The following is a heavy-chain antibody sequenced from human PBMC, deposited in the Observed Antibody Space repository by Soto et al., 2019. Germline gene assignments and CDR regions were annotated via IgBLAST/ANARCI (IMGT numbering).Heavy chain of an antibody. V-gene: IGHV1-18*01. J-gene: IGHJ5*02. CDR3: ARDWRGAEGFDP. D-gene: IGHD3-3*01. CDR2: IGTHNGDT. CDR1: GYTFNNYG. Sequence: QVQLVQSGTEVKKPGASVKVSCKASGYTFNNYGFSWVRQAPGQGLEWVGWIGTHNGDTTYAQSFQGRVTMTIDTSTTTSDMELTSLTFDDTGVYFCARDWRGAEGFDPWGQGTLVIVSS.